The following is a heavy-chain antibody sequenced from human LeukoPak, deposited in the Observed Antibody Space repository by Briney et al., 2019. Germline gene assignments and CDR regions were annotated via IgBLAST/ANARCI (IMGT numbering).Heavy chain of an antibody. CDR2: ISGNGGST. Sequence: GGSLRLSCAASEFTFNTYAMNWVRQAPGKGLEWVSTISGNGGSTWYADSVKRRFSISRDNFKNTLYLQMNSLRDEDTAVYYCARDPGYAIYYFDYWGQGALVTVSS. V-gene: IGHV3-23*01. CDR1: EFTFNTYA. CDR3: ARDPGYAIYYFDY. D-gene: IGHD3-9*01. J-gene: IGHJ4*02.